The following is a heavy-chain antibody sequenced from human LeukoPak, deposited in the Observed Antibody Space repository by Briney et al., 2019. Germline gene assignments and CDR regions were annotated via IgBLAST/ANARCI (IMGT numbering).Heavy chain of an antibody. CDR1: GYSFTSYW. CDR3: ARQIKALPATLDY. V-gene: IGHV5-51*01. Sequence: GESLKISCKGSGYSFTSYWIGWVRQMPGKGLEWMGIICPGDSDTRYSPSFQGQVTISADKSISTAYLQWSSLKASDTAMYYCARQIKALPATLDYWGQGTLVTVSS. D-gene: IGHD2-2*01. J-gene: IGHJ4*02. CDR2: ICPGDSDT.